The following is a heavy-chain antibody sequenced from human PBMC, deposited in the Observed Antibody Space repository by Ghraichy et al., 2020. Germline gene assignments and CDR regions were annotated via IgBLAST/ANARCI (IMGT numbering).Heavy chain of an antibody. CDR3: AREGAYYDFWSGYSNWFDP. CDR1: GGSISSYY. CDR2: IYYSGST. J-gene: IGHJ5*02. V-gene: IGHV4-59*01. Sequence: TLSLTCTVSGGSISSYYWSWIRQPPGKGLEWIGYIYYSGSTNYNPSLKSRVTISVDTSKNQFSLKLSSVTAADTAVYYCAREGAYYDFWSGYSNWFDPWGQGTLVTVSS. D-gene: IGHD3-3*01.